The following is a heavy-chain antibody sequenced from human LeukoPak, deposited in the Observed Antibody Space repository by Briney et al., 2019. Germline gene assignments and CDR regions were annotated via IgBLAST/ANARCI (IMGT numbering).Heavy chain of an antibody. CDR1: GGSISSYY. Sequence: SETLSLTCTVSGGSISSYYWSWIRQPPGKGLEWIGYIYYSGSTNYNPSLKSRVTISVDTSKNQFSLKLSSVTAADTAVYYCARGGLFGGSYSDGGQGTLVTVSS. V-gene: IGHV4-59*01. CDR2: IYYSGST. D-gene: IGHD1-26*01. J-gene: IGHJ4*02. CDR3: ARGGLFGGSYSD.